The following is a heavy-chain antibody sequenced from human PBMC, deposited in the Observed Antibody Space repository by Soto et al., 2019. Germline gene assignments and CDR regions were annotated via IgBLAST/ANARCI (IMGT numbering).Heavy chain of an antibody. CDR2: VTGSAGNT. D-gene: IGHD1-26*01. CDR1: GFTFSSYA. CDR3: PKDYRTHRRAEVFDS. Sequence: EVHLLESGGGLVQPGGSLRLSCAASGFTFSSYAMNWVRQAPGKGMEWVSVVTGSAGNTYYADSVKGRFTISRDNSRNTVYLQMNSLRVEDTAISYGPKDYRTHRRAEVFDSWGQGTLVTGSS. V-gene: IGHV3-23*01. J-gene: IGHJ4*02.